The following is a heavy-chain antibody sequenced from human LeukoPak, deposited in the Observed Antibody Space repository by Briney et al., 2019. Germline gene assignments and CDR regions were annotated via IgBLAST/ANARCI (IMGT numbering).Heavy chain of an antibody. CDR1: GFTFSNYA. J-gene: IGHJ6*03. V-gene: IGHV3-64*01. CDR2: ISPNGGST. Sequence: GGSLRLSCAVSGFTFSNYAMHWVRQAPGKGLEYVSTISPNGGSTYYANSVKGRFTISRDNAKNSLYLQMNSLRAEDTAVYYCARDRVTMVRGVRILDNYYYYMDVWGKGTTVTISS. D-gene: IGHD3-10*01. CDR3: ARDRVTMVRGVRILDNYYYYMDV.